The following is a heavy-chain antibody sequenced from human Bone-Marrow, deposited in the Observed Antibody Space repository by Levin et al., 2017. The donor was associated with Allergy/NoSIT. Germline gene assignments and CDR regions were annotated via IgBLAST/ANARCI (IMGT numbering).Heavy chain of an antibody. CDR3: ARGSGYCSGGSCYSTRLIFDY. D-gene: IGHD2-15*01. J-gene: IGHJ4*02. Sequence: PGGSLRLSCAASGFTFSSYGMHWVRQAPGKGLEWVAVIWYDGSNKYYADSVKGRFTISRDNSKNTLYLQMNSLRAEDTAVYYCARGSGYCSGGSCYSTRLIFDYWGQGTLVTVSS. CDR2: IWYDGSNK. CDR1: GFTFSSYG. V-gene: IGHV3-33*01.